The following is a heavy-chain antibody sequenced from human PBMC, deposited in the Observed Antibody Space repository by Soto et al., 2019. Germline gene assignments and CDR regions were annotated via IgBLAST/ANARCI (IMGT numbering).Heavy chain of an antibody. CDR2: ISAYNGNT. CDR3: ARAYCGGDCYSGPYFDY. V-gene: IGHV1-18*01. Sequence: GASVKVSCKASGYTFTSYVISWVRQAPGQGLEWMGWISAYNGNTNYAQKLQGRVTMTTDTSTSTAYMELRSLRSDDTAVYYCARAYCGGDCYSGPYFDYWGQGTLVTVSS. J-gene: IGHJ4*02. CDR1: GYTFTSYV. D-gene: IGHD2-21*02.